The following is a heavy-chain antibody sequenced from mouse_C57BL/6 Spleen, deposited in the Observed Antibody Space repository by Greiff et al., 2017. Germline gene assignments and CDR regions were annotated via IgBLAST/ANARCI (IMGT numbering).Heavy chain of an antibody. V-gene: IGHV1-55*01. Sequence: VQLQQPGAELVKPGASVKMSCKASGYTFTSYWITWVKQRPGQGLEWIGDIYPGSGSTNYNEKFKSKATLTVDTSSSTAYMQLSSLTSEDSAVYYCARADDYDGAWFAYWCQGTLVTVSA. CDR1: GYTFTSYW. CDR3: ARADDYDGAWFAY. CDR2: IYPGSGST. J-gene: IGHJ3*01. D-gene: IGHD2-4*01.